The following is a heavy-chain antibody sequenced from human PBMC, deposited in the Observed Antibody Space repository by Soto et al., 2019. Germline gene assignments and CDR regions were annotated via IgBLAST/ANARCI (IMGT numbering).Heavy chain of an antibody. CDR2: ISYDGSNK. Sequence: QVQLVESGGGVVQSGRSLRLSCAASGFTFSSYAMHWVRQAPGKGLEWVAVISYDGSNKYYADSVKGRFTISRDNSKNTLYLQMNSLRAEDTAVYYCARVVAGAYYYYYYGMDVWGQGTTVTVSS. CDR1: GFTFSSYA. J-gene: IGHJ6*02. D-gene: IGHD6-19*01. CDR3: ARVVAGAYYYYYYGMDV. V-gene: IGHV3-30-3*01.